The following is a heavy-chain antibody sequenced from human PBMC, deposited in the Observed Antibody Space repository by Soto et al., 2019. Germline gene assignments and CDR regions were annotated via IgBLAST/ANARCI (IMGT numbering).Heavy chain of an antibody. CDR1: GFTFSTYA. CDR2: ISSSGGST. CDR3: ANYPPGYESSGPLNY. Sequence: EVQLLESGGGLVQPGGSLRLSCAASGFTFSTYAMSWVRQAPGKGLEWFSGISSSGGSTYYADSVKGRFTISRENSKNTLYLQMNSLRAEDTAVYYCANYPPGYESSGPLNYWGQGTMFTVSS. J-gene: IGHJ4*02. D-gene: IGHD3-22*01. V-gene: IGHV3-23*01.